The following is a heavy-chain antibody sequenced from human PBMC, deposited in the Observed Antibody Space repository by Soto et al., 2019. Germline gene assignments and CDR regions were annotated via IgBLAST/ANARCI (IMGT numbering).Heavy chain of an antibody. J-gene: IGHJ4*02. V-gene: IGHV3-23*01. CDR2: LSGSGGTT. D-gene: IGHD3-22*01. CDR3: TTDPVTMIVVVPSSG. CDR1: GLYVSSSY. Sequence: PGGSLRLSCAASGLYVSSSYMNWVRQTPGKGLEWVSTLSGSGGTTYYADSVKGQFTISRDNSKSTLYLQMNSLRAEDTAVYYCTTDPVTMIVVVPSSGWGQGTLVTVSS.